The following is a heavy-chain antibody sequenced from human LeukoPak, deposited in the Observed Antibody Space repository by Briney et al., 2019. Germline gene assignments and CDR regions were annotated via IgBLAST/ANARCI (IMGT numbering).Heavy chain of an antibody. J-gene: IGHJ4*02. CDR1: GYTFTSYY. Sequence: ASVKVFCKASGYTFTSYYMHWVRQAPGQGLEWMGIINPNGGSTSYAQKFQGRVTMTRDTSTSTVYMELSSLRSEDTAVYYCARDEQLSTVFDYWGQGTLVTVSS. CDR3: ARDEQLSTVFDY. CDR2: INPNGGST. V-gene: IGHV1-46*01. D-gene: IGHD4-17*01.